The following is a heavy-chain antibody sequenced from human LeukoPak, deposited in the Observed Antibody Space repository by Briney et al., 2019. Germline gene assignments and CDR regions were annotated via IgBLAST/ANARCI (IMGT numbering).Heavy chain of an antibody. Sequence: ASVKVSCKASGYTFTSYYMHWVRQAPGQGLEWMGIINPSGGSTSYAQKLQGRVTMTRDMSTSTVYMELSSLRSEDTAVYYCARETHASTGYDAFDIWGQGTMVTVSS. CDR1: GYTFTSYY. CDR3: ARETHASTGYDAFDI. D-gene: IGHD3-22*01. J-gene: IGHJ3*02. V-gene: IGHV1-46*01. CDR2: INPSGGST.